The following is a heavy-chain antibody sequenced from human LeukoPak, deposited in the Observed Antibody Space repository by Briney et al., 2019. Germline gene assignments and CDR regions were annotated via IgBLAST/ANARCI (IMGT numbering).Heavy chain of an antibody. CDR3: ARDTYYCSSTICYPVLAFDI. V-gene: IGHV4-31*03. D-gene: IGHD2-2*01. CDR2: IYYSGST. CDR1: GGSISSGNYY. J-gene: IGHJ3*02. Sequence: SQTLSLICTVSGGSISSGNYYWSWIRQHPGKGLEWIGYIYYSGSTYYNPSLKSRVTISVDTSKNQFSLKLSSVTAADTAVYYCARDTYYCSSTICYPVLAFDIWGQGTMVTVSS.